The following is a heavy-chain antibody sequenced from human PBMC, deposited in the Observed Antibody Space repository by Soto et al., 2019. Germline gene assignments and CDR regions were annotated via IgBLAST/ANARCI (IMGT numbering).Heavy chain of an antibody. CDR3: ARQHVATRQYYFDY. J-gene: IGHJ4*02. V-gene: IGHV4-39*01. CDR2: IYYSGST. CDR1: GGSISSSSYY. Sequence: PSETLSLTCTVSGGSISSSSYYWGWIRQPPGKGLEWIGSIYYSGSTYYNPSFKSRVTISVDTSKNQFSLKLSSVTAADTAVYYCARQHVATRQYYFDYWGQGTLVTVPQ. D-gene: IGHD5-12*01.